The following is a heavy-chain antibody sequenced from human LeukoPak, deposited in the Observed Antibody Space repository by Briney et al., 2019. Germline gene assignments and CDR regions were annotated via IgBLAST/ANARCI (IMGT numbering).Heavy chain of an antibody. CDR3: ARDFGVVPAAISGYYGMDV. D-gene: IGHD2-2*01. CDR1: GFTFSSYE. V-gene: IGHV3-48*03. Sequence: GSLRLSCAASGFTFSSYEMNWVRQAPGKGLEWVSYISSSGSTIYYADSVKGRFTISRDNAKNSLYPQMNSLRAEDTAVYYCARDFGVVPAAISGYYGMDVWGQGTTVTVSS. J-gene: IGHJ6*02. CDR2: ISSSGSTI.